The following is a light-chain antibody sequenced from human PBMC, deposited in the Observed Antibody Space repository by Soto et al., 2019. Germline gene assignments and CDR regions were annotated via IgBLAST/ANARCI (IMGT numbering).Light chain of an antibody. V-gene: IGKV3-15*01. CDR3: QQYNNWPPWT. CDR1: QSVSSN. CDR2: GAS. Sequence: EIVMTQSPATLSVSPGERATLSCRASQSVSSNLAWYQQKPGQAPRLLIYGASTRATGIPARFSGSGSGTAFTLTLSSLQSEDFAFYYCQQYNNWPPWTFGQGTKLEI. J-gene: IGKJ2*02.